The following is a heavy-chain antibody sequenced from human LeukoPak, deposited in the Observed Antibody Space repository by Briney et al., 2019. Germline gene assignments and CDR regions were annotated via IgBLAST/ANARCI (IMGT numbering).Heavy chain of an antibody. V-gene: IGHV3-11*01. J-gene: IGHJ4*02. Sequence: GGSLRLSCAASGFIFSDYYMSWIRQAPGKGLEWVSYISSSGSTVYYTDSVKGRFTISRDNAKDSLYLQMNSLRAEDTAVYYCARDLFWTGFYYFDFWGQGTLVTVSS. CDR1: GFIFSDYY. CDR3: ARDLFWTGFYYFDF. D-gene: IGHD3/OR15-3a*01. CDR2: ISSSGSTV.